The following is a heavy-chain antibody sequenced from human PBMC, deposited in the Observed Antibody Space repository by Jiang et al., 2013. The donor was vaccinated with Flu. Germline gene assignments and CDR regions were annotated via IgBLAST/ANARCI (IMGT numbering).Heavy chain of an antibody. Sequence: CTVSGDSVSSGNHHWIWIRQPPEKGLEWMGQIHSSGSTNYKPSLKSRVSISVDTSKNQVSLRLNSVTAADTAIYYCVRDGDYWGQGILVTVSS. CDR2: IHSSGST. CDR3: VRDGDY. J-gene: IGHJ4*02. V-gene: IGHV4-61*01. CDR1: GDSVSSGNHH.